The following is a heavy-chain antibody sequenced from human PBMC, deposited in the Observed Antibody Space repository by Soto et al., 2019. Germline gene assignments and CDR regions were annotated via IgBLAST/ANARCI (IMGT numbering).Heavy chain of an antibody. V-gene: IGHV1-69*13. D-gene: IGHD5-18*01. Sequence: GASVKVSCKVSGYTLTDLAMHRVRQAPGQGLEWMGGIIPIFGTANYAQKFQGRVTITADDSTSTAYMELSSLRSEDTAVYYCARDLKAMVTWNWFDPWGQGTLVTVSS. J-gene: IGHJ5*02. CDR1: GYTLTDLA. CDR3: ARDLKAMVTWNWFDP. CDR2: IIPIFGTA.